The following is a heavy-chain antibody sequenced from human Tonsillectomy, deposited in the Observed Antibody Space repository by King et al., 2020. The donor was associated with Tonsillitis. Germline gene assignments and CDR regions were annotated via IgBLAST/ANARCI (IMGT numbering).Heavy chain of an antibody. Sequence: VQLQESCPGLVKPLQTLSLTCTVSGGSISSGHHYWTWIRQHPGKGLEWIGYVYYTVSTYYNSSLKSRISISMDTSKNQFSLKVNSVTAADTAVYYCERGGYELLTVSYTGGDYSYHGMDVWGQGTTVTVSS. CDR1: GGSISSGHHY. J-gene: IGHJ6*02. D-gene: IGHD3-9*01. CDR3: ERGGYELLTVSYTGGDYSYHGMDV. V-gene: IGHV4-31*03. CDR2: VYYTVST.